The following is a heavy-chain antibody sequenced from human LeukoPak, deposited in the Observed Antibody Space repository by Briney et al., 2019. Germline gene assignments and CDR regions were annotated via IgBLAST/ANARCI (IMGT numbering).Heavy chain of an antibody. CDR3: AKDYGDYAGYFQH. CDR1: GFTFIGHY. Sequence: PGGSLRLSCATSGFTFIGHYMAWIRQAPGKGLEWVSGISGSGGSTYYADSVKGRFTISRDNSKNTLYLQMNSLRVEDTAVYYCAKDYGDYAGYFQHWGQGTLVTVSS. V-gene: IGHV3-23*01. CDR2: ISGSGGST. D-gene: IGHD4-17*01. J-gene: IGHJ1*01.